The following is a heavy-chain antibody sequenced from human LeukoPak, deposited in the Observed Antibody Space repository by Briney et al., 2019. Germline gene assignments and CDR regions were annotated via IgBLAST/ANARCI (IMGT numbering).Heavy chain of an antibody. D-gene: IGHD5-12*01. CDR2: ISYDGINK. CDR1: GFTLSSYG. Sequence: GGSLRLSCAASGFTLSSYGMHWVRQAPGKGLEWVAVISYDGINKYYAHSANRRFTISKDNSKNTLYLQMNSLRADDTAVYFCAKWMSRVQAFDIWGQGTMVTVSS. CDR3: AKWMSRVQAFDI. J-gene: IGHJ3*02. V-gene: IGHV3-30*18.